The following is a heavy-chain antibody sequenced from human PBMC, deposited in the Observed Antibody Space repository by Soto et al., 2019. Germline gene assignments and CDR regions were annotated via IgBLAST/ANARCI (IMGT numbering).Heavy chain of an antibody. CDR1: GFTSSSYA. Sequence: PCGSLRLSCTASGFTSSSYAMHWVRQAPGKRLEWVVVISYDGSNKYYADSVKGRFIISRDNSKSTLYLQMNSLRAVDTFLYYCASEWRHDGLDYWGQGTLVTVYS. D-gene: IGHD5-18*01. V-gene: IGHV3-30*01. J-gene: IGHJ4*02. CDR2: ISYDGSNK. CDR3: ASEWRHDGLDY.